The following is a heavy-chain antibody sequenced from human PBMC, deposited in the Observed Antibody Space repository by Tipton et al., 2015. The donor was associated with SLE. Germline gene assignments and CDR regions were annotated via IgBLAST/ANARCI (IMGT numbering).Heavy chain of an antibody. CDR3: ARGSVVADDY. V-gene: IGHV4-4*07. J-gene: IGHJ4*01. CDR1: GVSISSSY. Sequence: TLSLTCNVSGVSISSSYWSWIRQPAGKGLEWIGRIYTSGATDDNPSLKSRVTMSVDMSKNQIFLKMTSVTAADSAVYYCARGSVVADDYWGQGTLVTVSS. D-gene: IGHD2-15*01. CDR2: IYTSGAT.